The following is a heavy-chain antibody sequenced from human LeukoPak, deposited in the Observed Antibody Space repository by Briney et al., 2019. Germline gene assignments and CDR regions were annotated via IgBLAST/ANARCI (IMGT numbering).Heavy chain of an antibody. J-gene: IGHJ4*02. CDR2: IYTSGST. CDR3: ARDRGMISSE. D-gene: IGHD3-22*01. Sequence: SETLSLTCTVSGGSISGYYWSWIRQRPGKGLEWIGRIYTSGSTNYNPSLKSRVTTSVDTSKNQFSLKLSSVTAADTAVYYCARDRGMISSEWGQGTLVTVSS. V-gene: IGHV4-4*07. CDR1: GGSISGYY.